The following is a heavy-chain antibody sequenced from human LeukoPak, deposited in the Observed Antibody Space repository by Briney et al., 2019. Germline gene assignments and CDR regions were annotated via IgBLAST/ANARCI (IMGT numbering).Heavy chain of an antibody. V-gene: IGHV1-69*04. Sequence: ASVKVSCEASGGTFSSYAISWVRQAPGQGLEWMGRIIPILGIANYAQKFQGRVTITADKSTSTAYMELSSLRSEDTAVYYCARDFYDSSDGVDYWGQGTLVTVSS. CDR3: ARDFYDSSDGVDY. D-gene: IGHD3-22*01. CDR2: IIPILGIA. J-gene: IGHJ4*02. CDR1: GGTFSSYA.